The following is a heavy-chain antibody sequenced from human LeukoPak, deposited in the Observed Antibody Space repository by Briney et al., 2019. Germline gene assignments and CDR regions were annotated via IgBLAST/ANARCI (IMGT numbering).Heavy chain of an antibody. CDR3: ATARYRGYRGYDRNFFTY. V-gene: IGHV1-24*01. D-gene: IGHD5-12*01. CDR1: GYTLTELS. CDR2: FDPEDGET. Sequence: ASVKVSCKVSGYTLTELSMHWVRQAPGKGLEWMGGFDPEDGETIYAQKFQGRVTMTEDTSTDTAYMELSSLRSEDTAVYYCATARYRGYRGYDRNFFTYWGQGTLVTVSS. J-gene: IGHJ4*02.